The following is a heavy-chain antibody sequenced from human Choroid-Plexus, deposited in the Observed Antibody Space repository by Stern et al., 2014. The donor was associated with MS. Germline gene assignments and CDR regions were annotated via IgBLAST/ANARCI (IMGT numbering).Heavy chain of an antibody. CDR3: AKDRQYLTYFFDH. CDR2: VSYDGSNK. J-gene: IGHJ5*02. V-gene: IGHV3-30*18. CDR1: GFTLGSRA. Sequence: VQLVQSGGGVVQPGRPLRLSCVASGFTLGSRAMNWVRQAPGKGLEWGAGVSYDGSNKYYAVSVKGRFTISRDNSQNTLYMQMSSLRPEDTAVYYCAKDRQYLTYFFDHWGQGSLVTVSS. D-gene: IGHD2/OR15-2a*01.